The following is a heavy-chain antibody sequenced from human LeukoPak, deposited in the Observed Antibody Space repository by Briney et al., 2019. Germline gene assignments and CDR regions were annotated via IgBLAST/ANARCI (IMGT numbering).Heavy chain of an antibody. CDR3: ARGSSVGY. D-gene: IGHD3-10*01. J-gene: IGHJ4*02. CDR2: INSDGSDT. CDR1: GFTFSSYL. Sequence: GGSLRLSCAASGFTFSSYLMHWVRQAPGKGLVWVSRINSDGSDTGYADSVKGRFTISRDNAKNTLHLQMSSLRAEDTAVYYCARGSSVGYWGQGTLVTVSS. V-gene: IGHV3-74*01.